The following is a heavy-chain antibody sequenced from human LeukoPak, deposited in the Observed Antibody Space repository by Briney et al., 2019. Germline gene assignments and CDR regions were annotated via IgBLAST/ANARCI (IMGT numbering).Heavy chain of an antibody. Sequence: GGSLRLSCAASGFTFSGFWMSWSRQAPGKGLEWVASINSDGSEGYYADVVKGRFTISRDNAKNSLYLQINSLRAEDTAVYYCARSSYSSSSSVWGQGTMVTVSS. CDR2: INSDGSEG. CDR3: ARSSYSSSSSV. D-gene: IGHD6-6*01. J-gene: IGHJ3*01. CDR1: GFTFSGFW. V-gene: IGHV3-7*03.